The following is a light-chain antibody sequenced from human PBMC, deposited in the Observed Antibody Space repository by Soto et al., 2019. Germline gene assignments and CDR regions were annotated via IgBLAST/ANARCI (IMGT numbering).Light chain of an antibody. Sequence: DIQMTQSPSSLSASVGARVTITCQASQDISNYLNWYQQKPGKAPKLLIYDASNLETGVPSRFSGSGSGTDFTFMNSSLQPEDIATYYCQQYDNLFTFGPGTKVDIK. CDR1: QDISNY. J-gene: IGKJ3*01. CDR3: QQYDNLFT. CDR2: DAS. V-gene: IGKV1-33*01.